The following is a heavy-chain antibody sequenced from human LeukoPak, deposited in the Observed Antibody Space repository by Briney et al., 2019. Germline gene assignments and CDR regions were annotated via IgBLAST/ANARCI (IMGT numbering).Heavy chain of an antibody. V-gene: IGHV3-21*04. Sequence: GGSLRLSCAASGFTFSNYGMSWVRQAPGKGLEWVSSISFSSTHIYYADSIQGRFTISRDNAENSLYLQMNSLRAEDTAVYYCAKDREYYYGSGDPRWGQGTLVTVSS. D-gene: IGHD3-10*01. CDR1: GFTFSNYG. J-gene: IGHJ4*02. CDR3: AKDREYYYGSGDPR. CDR2: ISFSSTHI.